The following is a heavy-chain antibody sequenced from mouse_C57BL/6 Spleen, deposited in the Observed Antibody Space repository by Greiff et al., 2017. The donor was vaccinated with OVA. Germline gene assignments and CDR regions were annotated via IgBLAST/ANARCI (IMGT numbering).Heavy chain of an antibody. CDR3: ARGDYYGSSLDWFAY. V-gene: IGHV3-1*01. J-gene: IGHJ3*01. CDR1: GYSITSGYD. Sequence: EVHLVESGPGMVKPSQSLSLTCTVTGYSITSGYDWHWIRHFPGNKLEWMGYISYSGSTNYNPSLKSRISITHDTSKNHFFLKLNSVTTEDTATYYCARGDYYGSSLDWFAYWGQGTLVTVSA. CDR2: ISYSGST. D-gene: IGHD1-1*01.